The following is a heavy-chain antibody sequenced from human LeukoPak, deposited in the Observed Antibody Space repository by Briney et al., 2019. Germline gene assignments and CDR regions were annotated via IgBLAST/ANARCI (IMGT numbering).Heavy chain of an antibody. Sequence: PGGSLRLSCAASGFTFSSYAMHWVRQAPGKGLEYVSAISSNGGSTYYANSVKGRFTISRDSSKNTLYLQMGSLRAEDMAVYYCARDRGYSGYDPLFDYWGQGTLVTVSS. CDR3: ARDRGYSGYDPLFDY. D-gene: IGHD5-12*01. CDR1: GFTFSSYA. V-gene: IGHV3-64*01. J-gene: IGHJ4*02. CDR2: ISSNGGST.